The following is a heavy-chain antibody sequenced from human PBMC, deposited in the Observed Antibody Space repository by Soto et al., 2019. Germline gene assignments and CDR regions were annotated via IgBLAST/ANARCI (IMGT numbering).Heavy chain of an antibody. CDR2: IYYSGST. D-gene: IGHD3-22*01. CDR3: ARVRYDSSGFLFDY. CDR1: GGSIRDYF. V-gene: IGHV4-59*01. Sequence: PSETLSLTCTVSGGSIRDYFWTWIRQPPGKGLEWIGYIYYSGSTNYNPSLKSRVTISVDTSKNQFSLKLSSVTAADTAVYYCARVRYDSSGFLFDYWGQGTLVTVSS. J-gene: IGHJ4*02.